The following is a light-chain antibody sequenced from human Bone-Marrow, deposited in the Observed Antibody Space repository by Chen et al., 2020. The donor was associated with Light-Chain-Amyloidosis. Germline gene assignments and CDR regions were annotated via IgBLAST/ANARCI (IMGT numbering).Light chain of an antibody. CDR1: SSDIGRYDY. CDR3: AAFTTSKTWV. V-gene: IGLV2-14*01. CDR2: EVN. J-gene: IGLJ3*02. Sequence: QSALTQPASVSGSPGKSITISCTGTSSDIGRYDYGSWFQQHPGKAPELVIYEVNSRPSGVSDRFSGSKSGNTASLTISRLQTEDEANYYCAAFTTSKTWVFGGGTKLTVL.